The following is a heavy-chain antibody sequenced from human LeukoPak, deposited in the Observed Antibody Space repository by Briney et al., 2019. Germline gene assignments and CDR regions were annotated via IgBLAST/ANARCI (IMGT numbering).Heavy chain of an antibody. CDR1: GFTFSSYE. CDR2: MWSDGSNK. D-gene: IGHD2/OR15-2a*01. Sequence: GGSLRLSCAASGFTFSSYEMSWVRQAPGKGLEWVAVMWSDGSNKYHADSVKGRFTISRDNSKNTLYLQMNSLRAEDTAVYYCARNSALDYWGQGTLVTVSS. J-gene: IGHJ4*02. V-gene: IGHV3-33*08. CDR3: ARNSALDY.